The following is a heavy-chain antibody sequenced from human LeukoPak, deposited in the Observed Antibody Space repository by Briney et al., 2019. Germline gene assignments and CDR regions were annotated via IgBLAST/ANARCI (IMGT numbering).Heavy chain of an antibody. Sequence: GGSLRLSCIASGFTFCDYAMSWVRQAPGKGLEGVGFIRSKDYGGTTEYAASVKSRFSISRDDSKSIAYLQMNSLRTEDTAVFYCTRDCSGGSCWGDAFDIWGQGTMVTVSS. D-gene: IGHD2-15*01. CDR3: TRDCSGGSCWGDAFDI. J-gene: IGHJ3*02. V-gene: IGHV3-49*04. CDR2: IRSKDYGGTT. CDR1: GFTFCDYA.